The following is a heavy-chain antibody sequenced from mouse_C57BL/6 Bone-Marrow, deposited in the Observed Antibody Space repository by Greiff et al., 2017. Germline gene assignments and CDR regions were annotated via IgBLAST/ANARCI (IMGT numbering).Heavy chain of an antibody. J-gene: IGHJ4*01. D-gene: IGHD1-1*01. CDR3: ARHPDYYGYYAMDY. V-gene: IGHV5-15*01. CDR1: GFTFSDYG. CDR2: ISNLAYSI. Sequence: EVQRVESGGGLVQPGGSLKLSCAASGFTFSDYGMAWVRQAPRKGPEWVAFISNLAYSIYYADTVTGRFTISRENAKNTLYLAMSSLRSEDTAMYYCARHPDYYGYYAMDYWGQGTSVTVAS.